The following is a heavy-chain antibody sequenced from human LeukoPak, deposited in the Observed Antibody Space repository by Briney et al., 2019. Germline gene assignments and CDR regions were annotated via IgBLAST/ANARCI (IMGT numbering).Heavy chain of an antibody. Sequence: SETLSLTCNVSGASMSSDGYYWNWNRQPAGKGLEWIGRIYCGGSTNYNPSLKSRVTLSVDTSKNRLSLKLSYVTAADTAVYYCASAGHCANGVCRNWYGPWGQGILVTVSS. V-gene: IGHV4-61*02. CDR2: IYCGGST. J-gene: IGHJ5*02. CDR1: GASMSSDGYY. D-gene: IGHD2-8*01. CDR3: ASAGHCANGVCRNWYGP.